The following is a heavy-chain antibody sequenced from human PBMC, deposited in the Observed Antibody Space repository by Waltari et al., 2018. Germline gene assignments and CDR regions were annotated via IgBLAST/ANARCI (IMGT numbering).Heavy chain of an antibody. Sequence: QVQLVESGGGVVQPGRSLRLSCAASGFTFSSYAMHWVRQAPGKGLEWVAVISYDGRNKYYADSVKGRFTISRDNSKNTLYLQMNSLRAEDTAVYYCARDQENGFDYWGQGTLVTVSS. CDR3: ARDQENGFDY. J-gene: IGHJ4*02. D-gene: IGHD1-1*01. V-gene: IGHV3-30*04. CDR1: GFTFSSYA. CDR2: ISYDGRNK.